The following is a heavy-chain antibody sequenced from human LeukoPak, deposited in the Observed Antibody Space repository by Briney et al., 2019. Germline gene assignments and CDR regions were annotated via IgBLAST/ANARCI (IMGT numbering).Heavy chain of an antibody. CDR3: ARSPGKVVVAFDY. D-gene: IGHD3-22*01. J-gene: IGHJ4*02. Sequence: PSQTLSLTCTVSTGSISRGNSYWTWLRQPAWKGLEWIGRIYTSGSTNYSPSPKSRVTISVATSKNQFSLKLSSVTAADTAVYYCARSPGKVVVAFDYWGQGTLVTVSS. V-gene: IGHV4-61*02. CDR1: TGSISRGNSY. CDR2: IYTSGST.